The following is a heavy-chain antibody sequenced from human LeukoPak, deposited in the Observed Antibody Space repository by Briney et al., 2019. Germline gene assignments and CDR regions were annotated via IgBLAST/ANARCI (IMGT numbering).Heavy chain of an antibody. D-gene: IGHD4-23*01. J-gene: IGHJ4*02. CDR1: GGSISSSDYY. CDR3: ARTVGTHRFDY. V-gene: IGHV4-39*01. CDR2: IYYNGNT. Sequence: SETLSLTCTVSGGSISSSDYYWGWIRQPPGERLEWIGTIYYNGNTYYNPSLQSRVIISVDTSKNQFSLKLTSVTAPDTAVYYCARTVGTHRFDYWGQGILVTVFS.